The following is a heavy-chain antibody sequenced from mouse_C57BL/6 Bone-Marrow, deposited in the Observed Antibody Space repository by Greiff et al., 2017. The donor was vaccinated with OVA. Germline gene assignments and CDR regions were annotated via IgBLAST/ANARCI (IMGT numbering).Heavy chain of an antibody. Sequence: EVNLVESGGDLVKPGGSLKLSCAASGFTFSSYGMSWVRQTPDKRLEWVATISSGGSYTYYPDSVKGRFTISRDNAKNTLYLQMSSLKSEDTAMYYCARLGARTTVDYWGQGTTLTVSS. D-gene: IGHD1-1*01. J-gene: IGHJ2*01. CDR2: ISSGGSYT. CDR1: GFTFSSYG. V-gene: IGHV5-6*01. CDR3: ARLGARTTVDY.